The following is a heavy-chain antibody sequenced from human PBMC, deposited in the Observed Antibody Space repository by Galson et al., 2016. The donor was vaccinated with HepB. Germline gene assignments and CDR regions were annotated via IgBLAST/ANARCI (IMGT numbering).Heavy chain of an antibody. CDR1: GFTFRNYG. D-gene: IGHD3-16*01. CDR3: AKDPMMTNFYYYYMNV. Sequence: SLRLSCAASGFTFRNYGMHWVRQAPGKGLEWVAVISPDGSTRSYADSVKGRFTISRDNSRNTMNLQMESLRDEDTAVYYCAKDPMMTNFYYYYMNVWGKGTTVTVSS. CDR2: ISPDGSTR. J-gene: IGHJ6*03. V-gene: IGHV3-30*18.